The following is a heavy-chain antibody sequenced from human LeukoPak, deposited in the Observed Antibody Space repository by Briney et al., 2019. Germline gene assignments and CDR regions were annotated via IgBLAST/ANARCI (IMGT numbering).Heavy chain of an antibody. V-gene: IGHV3-21*04. CDR1: GFTFSSYS. J-gene: IGHJ4*02. CDR3: AKSSYYDSSGYYREYYFDY. CDR2: ISSSSSYI. D-gene: IGHD3-22*01. Sequence: GGSLRLSCAASGFTFSSYSMNWVRQAPGKGLEWVSSISSSSSYIYYADSVKGRFTISRDNAKNSLYLQMNSLRAEDTAIYYCAKSSYYDSSGYYREYYFDYWGQGTLVTVSS.